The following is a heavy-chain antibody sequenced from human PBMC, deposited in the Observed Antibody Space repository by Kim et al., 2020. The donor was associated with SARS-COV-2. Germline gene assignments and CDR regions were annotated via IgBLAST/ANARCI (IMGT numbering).Heavy chain of an antibody. J-gene: IGHJ3*02. Sequence: GGSLRLSCAASGFTFSSYAMHWVRQAPGKGLEWVAVISYDGSNKYYADSVKGRFTISRDNSKNTLYLQMNSLRAEDTAVYYCARVRVKYSYGLHDAFDIWGQGTMVTVSS. D-gene: IGHD5-18*01. V-gene: IGHV3-30*04. CDR2: ISYDGSNK. CDR1: GFTFSSYA. CDR3: ARVRVKYSYGLHDAFDI.